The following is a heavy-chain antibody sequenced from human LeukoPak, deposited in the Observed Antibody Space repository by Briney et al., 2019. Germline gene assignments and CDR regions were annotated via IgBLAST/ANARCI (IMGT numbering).Heavy chain of an antibody. CDR3: ARHYLSDGILSTFDP. D-gene: IGHD2-2*01. J-gene: IGHJ5*02. CDR2: IYYRGST. CDR1: GGSISSSPYY. V-gene: IGHV4-39*01. Sequence: SETLSLTCTVSGGSISSSPYYWGWIRQPPGKGLEWIGTIYYRGSTYSNPSLNSRVTISLDTSKNQFSLRLRSVTAADTALYYCARHYLSDGILSTFDPWGQGTLATVSS.